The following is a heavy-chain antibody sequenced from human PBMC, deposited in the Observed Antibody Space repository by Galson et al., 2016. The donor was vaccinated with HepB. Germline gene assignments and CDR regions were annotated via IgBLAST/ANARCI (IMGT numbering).Heavy chain of an antibody. CDR1: AFTFRSFW. J-gene: IGHJ4*02. D-gene: IGHD6-19*01. V-gene: IGHV3-7*03. Sequence: SLRLSCAASAFTFRSFWMSWVRQAPGKGLEWVANIKQDGTEKYYMDSVKGRFTISRDYAKNSLYLQMNSLRADDTAVYYCARDRGYSGWSYFDYWGQGTLVTVSS. CDR2: IKQDGTEK. CDR3: ARDRGYSGWSYFDY.